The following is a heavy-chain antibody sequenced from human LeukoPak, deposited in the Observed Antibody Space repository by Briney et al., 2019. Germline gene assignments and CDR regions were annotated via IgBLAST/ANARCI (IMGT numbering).Heavy chain of an antibody. CDR1: SGSLSGYY. J-gene: IGHJ4*02. CDR3: ARVIDSSESYSRPFDY. CDR2: VNGSGKI. V-gene: IGHV4-34*01. Sequence: PSETLSLTCTDHSGSLSGYYWSWLRQPPGRGLDLIGAVNGSGKINYTPSIKSRVTASVDAPKKQFSLKLTSLTAADTAVYYCARVIDSSESYSRPFDYWGQGIMVTVSS. D-gene: IGHD3-10*01.